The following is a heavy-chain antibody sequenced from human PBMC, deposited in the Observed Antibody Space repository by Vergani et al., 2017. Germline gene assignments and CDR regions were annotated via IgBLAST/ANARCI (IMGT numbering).Heavy chain of an antibody. CDR3: AKGMYCVGDSEHYYYYYMDV. J-gene: IGHJ6*03. V-gene: IGHV3-23*01. D-gene: IGHD2-21*01. Sequence: EVQRLESGGGLVQPGGSLRLSCAASGFTFSSYAMSWVRQAPGKGLEGVSAISCSGGSTYYADSGKGGFTISRDNSKNTLYLQMNSMRGDDAAVYYCAKGMYCVGDSEHYYYYYMDVWGKGTTVTVSS. CDR1: GFTFSSYA. CDR2: ISCSGGST.